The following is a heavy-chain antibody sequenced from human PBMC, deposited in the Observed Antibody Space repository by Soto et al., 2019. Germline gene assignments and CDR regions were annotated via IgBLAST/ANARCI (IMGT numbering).Heavy chain of an antibody. V-gene: IGHV3-74*01. J-gene: IGHJ6*02. CDR3: ARDRVVVIPYYYGMDV. CDR2: INSDGSST. D-gene: IGHD3-22*01. CDR1: GFTFSSYW. Sequence: LRLSCAASGFTFSSYWMHWVRQAPGKGLVWVSRINSDGSSTSYADSVKGRFTISRDNAKNTLYLQMNSLRAEDTAVYYCARDRVVVIPYYYGMDVWGQGTTVTVSS.